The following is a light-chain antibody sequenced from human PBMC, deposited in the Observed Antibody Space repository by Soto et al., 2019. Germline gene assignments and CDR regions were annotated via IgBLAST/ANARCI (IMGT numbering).Light chain of an antibody. J-gene: IGKJ5*01. CDR3: QQRSNWPIT. V-gene: IGKV3-11*01. CDR1: QSVGSY. Sequence: EIVLTQSPATLSLSPGERATLSCRASQSVGSYLAWYQQKPGQPPRLLIYDASNRATGIPARFSGSGSGTDFALTISSLEPEDFAVYYCQQRSNWPITFGQGTRLEIK. CDR2: DAS.